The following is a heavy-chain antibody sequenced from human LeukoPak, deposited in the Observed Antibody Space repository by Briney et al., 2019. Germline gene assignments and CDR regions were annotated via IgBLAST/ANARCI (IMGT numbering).Heavy chain of an antibody. CDR1: GNSISSGYY. J-gene: IGHJ4*02. V-gene: IGHV4-38-2*02. Sequence: SETLSLTCTVSGNSISSGYYWGWIRPPPGKGLEWIGVIYHSGSTYYNPSLKSRVTILVDTSKDQFSLRLSSVTAADTAVYYCARLHFFGYSGYAFDYWGQGTLVTVSS. D-gene: IGHD5-12*01. CDR3: ARLHFFGYSGYAFDY. CDR2: IYHSGST.